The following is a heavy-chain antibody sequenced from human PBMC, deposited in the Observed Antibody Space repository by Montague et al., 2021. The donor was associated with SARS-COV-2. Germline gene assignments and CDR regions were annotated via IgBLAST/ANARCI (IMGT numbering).Heavy chain of an antibody. V-gene: IGHV4-59*01. D-gene: IGHD2-8*01. CDR3: ARLLRSCSNGVCRTYYYYAMDV. Sequence: SETLSLTCTVSGGSISGYYWSWIRQSPGKGLEWIGYSYYSCSTKYNPFLESRVPVSVYRSKNQVSLKLSSVTPADTAVYYCARLLRSCSNGVCRTYYYYAMDVWGQGTRATVSS. CDR2: SYYSCST. CDR1: GGSISGYY. J-gene: IGHJ6*02.